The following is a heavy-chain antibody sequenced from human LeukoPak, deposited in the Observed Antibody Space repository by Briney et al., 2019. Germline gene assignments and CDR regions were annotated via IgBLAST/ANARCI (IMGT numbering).Heavy chain of an antibody. CDR3: ARDGRGYCSGGSCFV. CDR1: GFTFSSYS. D-gene: IGHD2-15*01. J-gene: IGHJ4*02. CDR2: ISSSSSYI. V-gene: IGHV3-21*01. Sequence: GGSLRLSCAASGFTFSSYSMNWVRQAPGKGLEWVSSISSSSSYIYYADSVKGRFTISRDNAKNSLYLQMNSLRAEDTAVYYCARDGRGYCSGGSCFVWGQGTLVTVSS.